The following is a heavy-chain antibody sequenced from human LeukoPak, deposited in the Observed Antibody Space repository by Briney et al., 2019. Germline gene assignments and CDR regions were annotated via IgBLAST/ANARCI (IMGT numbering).Heavy chain of an antibody. CDR3: ATYDQKLAFDN. J-gene: IGHJ4*02. V-gene: IGHV4-4*07. CDR2: MYTDGST. D-gene: IGHD6-13*01. CDR1: GGSMSRYY. Sequence: SETLSLTCIVSGGSMSRYYWSWIRQPAGKGLEWSGRMYTDGSTNYNPFLNSRVTIPVDTSKKHFSLRLNSVTAEDTAVYYCATYDQKLAFDNWGQGTLVTVSS.